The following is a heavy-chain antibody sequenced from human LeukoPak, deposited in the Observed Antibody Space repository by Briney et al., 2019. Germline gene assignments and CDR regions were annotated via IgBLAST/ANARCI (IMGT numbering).Heavy chain of an antibody. CDR3: ARKQQLANYYYMDV. D-gene: IGHD6-13*01. V-gene: IGHV1-2*02. J-gene: IGHJ6*03. CDR1: GYTFTGYY. CDR2: INPNSGGT. Sequence: ASVKVSCKASGYTFTGYYMHWVRQAPGQGLEWMGWINPNSGGTNYAQKFQGRVTMTRDTSISTAYMELSRLRSDDTAVYYCARKQQLANYYYMDVWGKGTTVTASS.